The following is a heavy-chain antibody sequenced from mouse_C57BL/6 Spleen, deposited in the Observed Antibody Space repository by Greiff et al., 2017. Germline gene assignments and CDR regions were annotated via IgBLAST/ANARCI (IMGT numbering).Heavy chain of an antibody. CDR1: GFNIKDDY. J-gene: IGHJ2*01. V-gene: IGHV14-4*01. D-gene: IGHD1-1*01. Sequence: EVQLQQSGAELVRPGASVKLSCTASGFNIKDDYMHWVKRRPEQGLEWIGWIDPENGDTEYASKFQGKATITADTSSNTAYLQLSSRTAEDTAVYYCTRYYGSSHCDYWGQGTTLTASS. CDR3: TRYYGSSHCDY. CDR2: IDPENGDT.